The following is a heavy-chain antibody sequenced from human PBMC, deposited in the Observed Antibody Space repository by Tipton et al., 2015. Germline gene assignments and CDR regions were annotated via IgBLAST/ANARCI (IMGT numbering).Heavy chain of an antibody. Sequence: SLRLSCVASGFTFRNYAMSWVRQAPGKGLEWVSSISSSGDSSGDSTYYADSVEGRFTVSRDNAKNSLYLQMNSLRDEDTAVYYCARLQIMGPFDYWGQGTLVTVSS. J-gene: IGHJ4*02. V-gene: IGHV3-11*01. CDR3: ARLQIMGPFDY. D-gene: IGHD3-16*01. CDR1: GFTFRNYA. CDR2: ISSSGDSSGDST.